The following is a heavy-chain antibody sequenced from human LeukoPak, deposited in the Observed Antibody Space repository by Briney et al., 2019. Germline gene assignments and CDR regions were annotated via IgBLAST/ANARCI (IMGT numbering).Heavy chain of an antibody. CDR3: ARDCSSTSCYSWFDP. D-gene: IGHD2-2*01. CDR2: IYTSGST. Sequence: SETLSLTRTVSGGSISSYYWSWIRQPAGKGLEWIGRIYTSGSTNYNPSLKSRVTMSVDTSKNQFSLKLSSLTAADTAVYYCARDCSSTSCYSWFDPWGQGTLVTVSS. V-gene: IGHV4-4*07. J-gene: IGHJ5*02. CDR1: GGSISSYY.